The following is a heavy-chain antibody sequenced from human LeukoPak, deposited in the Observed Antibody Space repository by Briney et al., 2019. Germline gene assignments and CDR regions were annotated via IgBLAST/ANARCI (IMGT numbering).Heavy chain of an antibody. CDR3: ASQSGVTIFGVVIPGPPDY. Sequence: SVKVSCKASGGTFSSYAISWVRQAPGQGLEWMGGIIPIFGTANYAQKFQGRVTMTRDTSTSTVYMELSSLRSEDTAVYYCASQSGVTIFGVVIPGPPDYWGQGTLVTVSS. CDR1: GGTFSSYA. D-gene: IGHD3-3*01. V-gene: IGHV1-69*05. J-gene: IGHJ4*02. CDR2: IIPIFGTA.